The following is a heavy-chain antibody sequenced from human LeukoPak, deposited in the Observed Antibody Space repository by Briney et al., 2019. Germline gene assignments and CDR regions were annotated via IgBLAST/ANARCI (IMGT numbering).Heavy chain of an antibody. D-gene: IGHD1-26*01. CDR2: INAGNGNT. V-gene: IGHV1-3*01. J-gene: IGHJ4*02. CDR3: ARVRGGSGSYNFDY. CDR1: GYTFTSYA. Sequence: ASVKVSCKASGYTFTSYAMHWVRQAPGQRLEWMGWINAGNGNTKYSQKFQGRVTITRDTSASTAYMELSSLRSEDTAVYYCARVRGGSGSYNFDYWGQGTLVTVSS.